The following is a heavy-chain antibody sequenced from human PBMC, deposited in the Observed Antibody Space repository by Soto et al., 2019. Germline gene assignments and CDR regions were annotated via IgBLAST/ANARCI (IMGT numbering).Heavy chain of an antibody. CDR3: TTDVLWFGELSPNH. CDR1: GFTFSNAW. V-gene: IGHV3-15*07. CDR2: IKSKTDGGTT. J-gene: IGHJ4*02. Sequence: PGGSLRLSCAASGFTFSNAWMNWVRQAPGKGLEWVGRIKSKTDGGTTDYAAPVKGRFTISRDDSKNTLYLQMNSLKTEDTAVYYCTTDVLWFGELSPNHWGQGTLVTVSS. D-gene: IGHD3-10*01.